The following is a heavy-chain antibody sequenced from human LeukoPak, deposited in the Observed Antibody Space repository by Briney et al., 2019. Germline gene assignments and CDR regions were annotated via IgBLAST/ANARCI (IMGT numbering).Heavy chain of an antibody. CDR3: ARKTGTTKRGAFGI. CDR1: GGSISSYY. V-gene: IGHV4-4*09. Sequence: PSETLSLTCTVSGGSISSYYWSWIRQPPGKGLEWIGYIYTSGSTNYNPSLKSRVTISVDTSKNQFPLKLSSVTAADTAVYYCARKTGTTKRGAFGIWGQGTMVTVSS. J-gene: IGHJ3*02. CDR2: IYTSGST. D-gene: IGHD1-1*01.